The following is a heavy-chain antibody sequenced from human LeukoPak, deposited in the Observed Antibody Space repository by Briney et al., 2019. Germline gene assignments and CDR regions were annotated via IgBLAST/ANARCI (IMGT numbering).Heavy chain of an antibody. CDR2: INHSGST. D-gene: IGHD2-21*02. V-gene: IGHV4-34*01. CDR1: GGSVSPYY. CDR3: ARGGLYCGGDCYVDN. J-gene: IGHJ4*02. Sequence: PSETLSLTCAVYGGSVSPYYWSWIRQPPEKALEWIGEINHSGSTNYNPSLKSRVTISVDTSKNQFSLKLSSVTAADTAVYYCARGGLYCGGDCYVDNWGQGSLVTVSS.